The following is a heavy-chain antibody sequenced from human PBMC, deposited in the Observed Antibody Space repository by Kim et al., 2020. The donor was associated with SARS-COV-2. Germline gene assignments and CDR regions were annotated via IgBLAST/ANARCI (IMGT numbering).Heavy chain of an antibody. CDR1: GGSISSGGYY. D-gene: IGHD6-19*01. V-gene: IGHV4-31*03. Sequence: SETLSLTCTVSGGSISSGGYYWSWIRQHPGKGLEWIGYIYYSGSTYYNPSLKSRVTISVDTSKNQFSLKLSSVTAADTAVYYCARAGYSSGWYEEVSAFDIWGQGTMVTVSS. CDR3: ARAGYSSGWYEEVSAFDI. J-gene: IGHJ3*02. CDR2: IYYSGST.